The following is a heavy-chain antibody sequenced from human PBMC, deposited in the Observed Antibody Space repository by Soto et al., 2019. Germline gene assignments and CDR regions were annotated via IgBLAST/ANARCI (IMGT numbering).Heavy chain of an antibody. Sequence: SVKVSWKASGGTFSNPAIIWVRQTPGQGPEWMGGIIPLSGTTNYAQKFQGRVTITADESMTTAYMELSSLRYEDTAVYYCARGPDRSGFYLFDYCGQGTLVTVSS. CDR1: GGTFSNPA. D-gene: IGHD3-22*01. CDR3: ARGPDRSGFYLFDY. J-gene: IGHJ4*02. V-gene: IGHV1-69*13. CDR2: IIPLSGTT.